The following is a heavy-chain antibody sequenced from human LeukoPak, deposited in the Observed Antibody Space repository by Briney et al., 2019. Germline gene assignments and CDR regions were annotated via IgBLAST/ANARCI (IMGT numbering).Heavy chain of an antibody. V-gene: IGHV4-59*01. CDR1: GGSISRYY. Sequence: SETLSLTCTVSGGSISRYYWSWIRQSPGKGLEWIGYIYYSGSTNYNPSLKSRVTISVDTSKNQFSLKLSSVTAADTAVYYCARAYSSSSHYYYYYMDVWGKGTTVTVSS. CDR2: IYYSGST. CDR3: ARAYSSSSHYYYYYMDV. D-gene: IGHD6-6*01. J-gene: IGHJ6*03.